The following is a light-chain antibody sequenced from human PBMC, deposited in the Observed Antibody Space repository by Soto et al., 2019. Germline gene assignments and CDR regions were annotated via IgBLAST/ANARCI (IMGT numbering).Light chain of an antibody. Sequence: QAVLTQPPSVSAAPGQKVTISCSGRNSNIGDNYFSWYQHVPGTAPKVLIYEDNMRPSGIPDRFSASKSGTSATLDITGLQTGDEADYYCGMWEIILNVWVFGGGTKLTVL. CDR1: NSNIGDNY. CDR2: EDN. CDR3: GMWEIILNVWV. V-gene: IGLV1-51*02. J-gene: IGLJ3*02.